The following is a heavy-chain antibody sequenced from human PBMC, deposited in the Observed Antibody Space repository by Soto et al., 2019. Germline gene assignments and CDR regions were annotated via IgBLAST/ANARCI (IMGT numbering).Heavy chain of an antibody. J-gene: IGHJ4*02. Sequence: GGSLRLSCVVSGLTLSDIWMNWVRQAPGKGLEWVGRIKSKAAGGTTDYAAPVKGRFSISRDDSTNTLFLHINSLRTEDTGVYYCSYGAHQYFDYWGQGALVTV. D-gene: IGHD4-17*01. CDR2: IKSKAAGGTT. CDR1: GLTLSDIW. V-gene: IGHV3-15*07. CDR3: SYGAHQYFDY.